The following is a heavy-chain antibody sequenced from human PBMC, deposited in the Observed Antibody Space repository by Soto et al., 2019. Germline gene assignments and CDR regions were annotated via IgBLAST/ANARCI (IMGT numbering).Heavy chain of an antibody. V-gene: IGHV4-59*01. CDR2: IYYSGST. Sequence: SETLSLTCTVSGGSISSYYWSWIRQPPGKGLEWIGYIYYSGSTNYNPSLKSRVTISVDTSKNQFSLKLSSVTAADTAVYFCARDLGAMVRGVMGWFDPWGQGTLVTVSS. CDR1: GGSISSYY. CDR3: ARDLGAMVRGVMGWFDP. D-gene: IGHD3-10*01. J-gene: IGHJ5*02.